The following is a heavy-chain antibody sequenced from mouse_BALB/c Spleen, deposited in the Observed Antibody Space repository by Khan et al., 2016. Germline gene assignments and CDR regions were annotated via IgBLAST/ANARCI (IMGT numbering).Heavy chain of an antibody. V-gene: IGHV2-2*02. CDR2: IWSGGST. CDR3: ARNEGPITGTGYAMDY. Sequence: VQLKESGPGLVQPSQSLSITCTVSGFSLTSYGVHWVRQSPGKGLEWLGVIWSGGSTDYNAAFISRLSISKDNSKSQVFFKMNSLQANDTAIYYCARNEGPITGTGYAMDYWGQGTSVTVSS. CDR1: GFSLTSYG. J-gene: IGHJ4*01. D-gene: IGHD4-1*01.